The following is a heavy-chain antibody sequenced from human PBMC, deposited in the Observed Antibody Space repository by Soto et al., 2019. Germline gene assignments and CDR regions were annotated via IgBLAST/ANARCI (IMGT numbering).Heavy chain of an antibody. CDR2: ITYKSGNI. CDR1: GFTFDDYV. Sequence: EVQLVESGGGLVQPGRSLRLSCRASGFTFDDYVMHWVRQAPGKGLEWVSGITYKSGNIVYADSVKGRFTISRDNAQDSLYLQMNSLRPEDTAVYYCVKGEYGYCRGGSCRGWGWFDLWGQGTLVTVSS. CDR3: VKGEYGYCRGGSCRGWGWFDL. V-gene: IGHV3-9*01. J-gene: IGHJ5*02. D-gene: IGHD2-15*01.